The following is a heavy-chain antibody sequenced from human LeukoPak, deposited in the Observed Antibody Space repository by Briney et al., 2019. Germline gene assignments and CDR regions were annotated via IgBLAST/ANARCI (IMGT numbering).Heavy chain of an antibody. CDR1: GFTFSSYE. V-gene: IGHV3-48*03. CDR2: ISSSGSTI. D-gene: IGHD1-14*01. CDR3: ARAVPGFDY. Sequence: PGGSLRLSCEASGFTFSSYEMNWVRQAPGKGLEWVSYISSSGSTIYYADSVKGRFTISRDNAKNSLYLQMNSLTAEDTAVYYCARAVPGFDYWGQGTLVTVSS. J-gene: IGHJ4*02.